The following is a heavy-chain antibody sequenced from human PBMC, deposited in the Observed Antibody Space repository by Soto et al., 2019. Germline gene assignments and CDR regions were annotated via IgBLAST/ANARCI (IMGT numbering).Heavy chain of an antibody. V-gene: IGHV3-30*18. CDR3: AKDKRGGVVVATLGY. D-gene: IGHD2-15*01. CDR1: GFTFSSYG. Sequence: PGGSLRLSCAASGFTFSSYGMHWVRQAPGKGLEWVAVISYDGSNKYYADSVKGRFTISRDNSKNTLYLQMNSLRAEDTAVYYCAKDKRGGVVVATLGYWGQGTLVTVSS. J-gene: IGHJ4*02. CDR2: ISYDGSNK.